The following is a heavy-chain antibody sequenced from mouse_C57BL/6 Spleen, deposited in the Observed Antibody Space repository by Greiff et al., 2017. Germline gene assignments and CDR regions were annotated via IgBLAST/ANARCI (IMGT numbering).Heavy chain of an antibody. CDR2: IDPSDSYT. CDR1: GYTFNSYW. CDR3: AGAYSNSFAY. D-gene: IGHD2-5*01. V-gene: IGHV1-69*01. Sequence: QVQLQQPGAELVMPGASVKLSCKASGYTFNSYWMHWVKQRPGQGLEWIGEIDPSDSYTNYNQKFKGKSTLTVDKSSSTAYMQLSSLASEDSAVYYCAGAYSNSFAYWGQGTLVTVSA. J-gene: IGHJ3*01.